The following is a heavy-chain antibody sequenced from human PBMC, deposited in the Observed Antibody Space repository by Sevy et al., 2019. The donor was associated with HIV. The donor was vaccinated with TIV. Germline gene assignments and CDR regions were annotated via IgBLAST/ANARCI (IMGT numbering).Heavy chain of an antibody. CDR2: ISFDENIE. J-gene: IGHJ5*02. Sequence: GGSLRLSCAASGFAFNTFGMHWVRRAPGKGLEWVAFISFDENIEYYADSVKGRFTISRDNSKNMFYLQMNSLRAEDTAMYYCARGRYCSTSRCYNWIDPWGQGTLVTVSS. CDR3: ARGRYCSTSRCYNWIDP. V-gene: IGHV3-33*01. D-gene: IGHD2-2*01. CDR1: GFAFNTFG.